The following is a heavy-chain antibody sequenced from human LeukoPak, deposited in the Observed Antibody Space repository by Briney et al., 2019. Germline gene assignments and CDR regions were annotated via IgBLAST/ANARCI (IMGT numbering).Heavy chain of an antibody. CDR1: GGSISSYY. J-gene: IGHJ4*02. D-gene: IGHD3-16*02. CDR3: ARLLEGELSLLPIFDY. CDR2: IYYSGST. V-gene: IGHV4-59*08. Sequence: SETLSLTCTVSGGSISSYYWSWIRQPPGKGLEWIGYIYYSGSTNYNPSLKSRVTISVDTSKKQFSLKLSSVTAADTAVYYCARLLEGELSLLPIFDYWGQGTLVTVSS.